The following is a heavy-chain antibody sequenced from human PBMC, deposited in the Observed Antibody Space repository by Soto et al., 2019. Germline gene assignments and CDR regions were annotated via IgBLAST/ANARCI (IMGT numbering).Heavy chain of an antibody. V-gene: IGHV3-33*01. D-gene: IGHD3-3*01. CDR1: GFTSSSYG. J-gene: IGHJ3*02. CDR2: MWYDGSNK. CDR3: ARDEPYYDFWSGYYTAGDAFDI. Sequence: GGSLRLSCAASGFTSSSYGMHWVRQAPGKGLEWVAVMWYDGSNKYYADSVKGRFTISRDNSKNTLYLQMNSLRAEDTAVYYCARDEPYYDFWSGYYTAGDAFDIWGQGTMVTVSS.